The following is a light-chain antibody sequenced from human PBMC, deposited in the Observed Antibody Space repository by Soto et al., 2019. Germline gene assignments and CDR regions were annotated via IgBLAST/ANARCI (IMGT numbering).Light chain of an antibody. CDR1: QSVSSY. CDR2: DAS. CDR3: KQRTNWVT. Sequence: EIVLTQSPATLSLSPGERATLSCRASQSVSSYLAWYQQKPGQAPRLLIFDASNRATGIPPRFSGSGSGTDFTLTISSLDPADFAVYYCKQRTNWVTFGPGTKVEIK. V-gene: IGKV3-11*01. J-gene: IGKJ3*01.